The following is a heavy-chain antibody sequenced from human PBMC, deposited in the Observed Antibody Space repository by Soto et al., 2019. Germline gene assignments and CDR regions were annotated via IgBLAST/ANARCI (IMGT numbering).Heavy chain of an antibody. Sequence: GGSLRLSCEGSGFPFSSYAIHWVRQTPGKGLEWVAVISYDGSITYYSDSVKGRFTIPRDTPTNTVYLQLNGLRGDDTAVYYCARPPRDLWSGYSTYFDYWGQGTLVTVSS. J-gene: IGHJ4*02. D-gene: IGHD3-3*01. CDR2: ISYDGSIT. V-gene: IGHV3-30-3*01. CDR1: GFPFSSYA. CDR3: ARPPRDLWSGYSTYFDY.